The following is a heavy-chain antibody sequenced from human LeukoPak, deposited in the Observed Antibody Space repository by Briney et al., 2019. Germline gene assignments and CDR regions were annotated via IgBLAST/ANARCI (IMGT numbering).Heavy chain of an antibody. Sequence: SETLCLTCTVSGGSISSYYWSWVRQPPGKGLEWVGYIYYSGSTNYNPSLKSRVTISVDTSKNQFSLKLSSVTAADTAVYYCAREGSGGSYVDYWGQGTLVTVSS. D-gene: IGHD2-15*01. V-gene: IGHV4-59*01. CDR2: IYYSGST. CDR3: AREGSGGSYVDY. J-gene: IGHJ4*02. CDR1: GGSISSYY.